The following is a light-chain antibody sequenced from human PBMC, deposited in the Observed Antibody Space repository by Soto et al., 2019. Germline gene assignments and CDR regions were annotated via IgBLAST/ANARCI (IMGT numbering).Light chain of an antibody. V-gene: IGKV1-33*01. Sequence: DIQMTQSPSSLSASVGDRVTITCQASHDIGNYLNWYQQKLGKAPKLLISDASNLETGVSSRFSGSSSGTDFIFSISSLQPEDIGTYYCQQYENLPLTFGGGTNVEIK. CDR2: DAS. J-gene: IGKJ4*01. CDR1: HDIGNY. CDR3: QQYENLPLT.